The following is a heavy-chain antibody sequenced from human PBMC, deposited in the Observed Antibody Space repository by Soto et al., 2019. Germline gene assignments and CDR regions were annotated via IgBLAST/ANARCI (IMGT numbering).Heavy chain of an antibody. CDR2: IIPILGIA. Sequence: SVKVSCKASGGTFSSYTISWVRQAPGQGLEWMGRIIPILGIANYAQKFQGRVTITADKSTSTAYMELSSLRSEDTAVYYCALAGYCSGGSCYFYYYYGMDAWGQGTTVTVSS. CDR1: GGTFSSYT. D-gene: IGHD2-15*01. J-gene: IGHJ6*02. V-gene: IGHV1-69*02. CDR3: ALAGYCSGGSCYFYYYYGMDA.